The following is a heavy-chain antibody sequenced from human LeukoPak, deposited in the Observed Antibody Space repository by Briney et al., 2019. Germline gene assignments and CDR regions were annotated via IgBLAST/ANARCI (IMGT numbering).Heavy chain of an antibody. CDR1: GFTFSSYS. V-gene: IGHV3-48*01. Sequence: GGSLRLSCAASGFTFSSYSMNWVRQAPGKGLEWVSSISSSSSTIYYADSVKGRFTISRDNAKNSLYLQMNSLRAEDTAVYYCAREKADYYDSSGSQLGYWGQGTLVTVSS. D-gene: IGHD3-22*01. CDR3: AREKADYYDSSGSQLGY. CDR2: ISSSSSTI. J-gene: IGHJ4*02.